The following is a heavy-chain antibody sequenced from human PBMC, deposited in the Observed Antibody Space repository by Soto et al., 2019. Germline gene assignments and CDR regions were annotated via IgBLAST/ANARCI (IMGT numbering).Heavy chain of an antibody. V-gene: IGHV3-30*18. CDR3: AKEHGDYYAVRKRTYYFDY. CDR1: GFTFSSYG. CDR2: ISYDGSNK. J-gene: IGHJ4*02. D-gene: IGHD4-17*01. Sequence: GGSLRLSCAASGFTFSSYGMHWVRQAPGKGLEWVAVISYDGSNKYYADSVKGRFTISRDNSKNTLYLQMNSLRAEDTAVYYCAKEHGDYYAVRKRTYYFDYWGQGTLVTVSS.